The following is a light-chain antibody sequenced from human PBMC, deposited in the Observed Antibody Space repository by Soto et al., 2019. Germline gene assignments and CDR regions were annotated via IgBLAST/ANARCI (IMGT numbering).Light chain of an antibody. CDR1: SSDVGAYNY. V-gene: IGLV2-14*01. Sequence: QSALTQPASVSGSPGQSITISCTGTSSDVGAYNYVSWYQQHPGKAPKLMIYEVSNRPSGVSDRFSGSWAGNTASLTISGLHAEDESYYYCISYTSSSSWVFGGGTKLTVL. CDR2: EVS. J-gene: IGLJ3*02. CDR3: ISYTSSSSWV.